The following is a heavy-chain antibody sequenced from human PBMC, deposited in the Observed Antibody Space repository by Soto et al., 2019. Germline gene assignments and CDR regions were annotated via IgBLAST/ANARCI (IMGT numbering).Heavy chain of an antibody. CDR2: ISANGDSA. CDR1: SITFRGYA. J-gene: IGHJ5*02. Sequence: EIQLLESGGDLVQPGGSLRLSCAASSITFRGYAMSWVRQAPGKGLEWVSGISANGDSALYGDFVKGRFTISRDNAKRSLYLQMMSLTAEDTAIYYCVRGGGGGLFDPWGQGTMVTVSS. D-gene: IGHD2-15*01. CDR3: VRGGGGGLFDP. V-gene: IGHV3-23*01.